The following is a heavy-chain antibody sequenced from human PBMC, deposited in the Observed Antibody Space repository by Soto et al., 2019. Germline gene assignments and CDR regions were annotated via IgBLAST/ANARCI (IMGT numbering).Heavy chain of an antibody. V-gene: IGHV4-30-4*08. CDR3: ATMGTPATGLYYFDY. CDR1: GWTFSGYS. J-gene: IGHJ4*02. Sequence: SQTLALPSAVYGWTFSGYSCSWNRQPPGKGLEWIGFISYSGSTYSNASLKSRFTISVDTSKKQSSLTLSFVTAADTAVYYCATMGTPATGLYYFDYWGEGTLVTVSS. CDR2: ISYSGST. D-gene: IGHD1-7*01.